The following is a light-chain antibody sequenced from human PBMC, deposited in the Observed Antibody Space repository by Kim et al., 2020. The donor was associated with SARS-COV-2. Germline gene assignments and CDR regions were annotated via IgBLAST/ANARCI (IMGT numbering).Light chain of an antibody. CDR3: QSYDSSLSGYV. CDR2: GNT. J-gene: IGLJ1*01. CDR1: TSNIGAVYD. V-gene: IGLV1-40*01. Sequence: QRVTISCTGTTSNIGAVYDVHWYQHLPGAAPKLLIYGNTNRPSGVPDRFSGSKSGTSASLAITGLQAEDEADYYCQSYDSSLSGYVFGTGTKVTVL.